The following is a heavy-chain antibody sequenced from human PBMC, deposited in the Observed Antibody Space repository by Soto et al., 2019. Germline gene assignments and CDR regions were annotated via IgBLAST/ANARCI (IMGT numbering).Heavy chain of an antibody. J-gene: IGHJ4*02. V-gene: IGHV3-23*01. D-gene: IGHD3-16*01. CDR2: ISATGTRT. Sequence: GGSLRLSCAASEFAFSNYAMSWVRQAPGKGLEWVSAISATGTRTYYPDSMKGRFTISRDNSKNTLYLQMNSLRAEDTAVYYCANGPQGDVLNYWGQGTLVTVSS. CDR1: EFAFSNYA. CDR3: ANGPQGDVLNY.